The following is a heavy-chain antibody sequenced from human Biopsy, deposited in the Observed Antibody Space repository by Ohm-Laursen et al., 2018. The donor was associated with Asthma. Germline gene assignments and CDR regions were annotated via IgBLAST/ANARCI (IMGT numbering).Heavy chain of an antibody. Sequence: SDTLSLTCGVSGDSIDSGDYSWTWIRQSPGVGLEWIGYIYRNGDTYYNPTLKNRVTISIDRSKNQFSLRLRSATAADTAVYYCARGSSSRLSQWELLVSGGERAHSYYGMDVWGQGTTVTVSS. CDR3: ARGSSSRLSQWELLVSGGERAHSYYGMDV. CDR1: GDSIDSGDYS. J-gene: IGHJ6*02. D-gene: IGHD1-26*01. CDR2: IYRNGDT. V-gene: IGHV4-30-2*06.